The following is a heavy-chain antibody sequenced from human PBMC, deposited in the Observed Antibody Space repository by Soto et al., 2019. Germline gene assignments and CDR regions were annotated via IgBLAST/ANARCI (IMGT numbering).Heavy chain of an antibody. CDR3: ASAAVTGTAGLDF. CDR1: GYTFSGFY. CDR2: INPNSGGT. D-gene: IGHD6-19*01. Sequence: ASVKVSCKASGYTFSGFYMHWVRQAPGQGLEWMGWINPNSGGTKSAEKFQGKVTMTRDTSISTAYMELSRLTSDDTAVYYCASAAVTGTAGLDFWGQGTQVTVSS. V-gene: IGHV1-2*02. J-gene: IGHJ4*02.